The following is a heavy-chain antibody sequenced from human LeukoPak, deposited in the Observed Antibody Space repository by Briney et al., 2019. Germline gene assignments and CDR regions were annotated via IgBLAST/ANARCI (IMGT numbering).Heavy chain of an antibody. Sequence: GGSLRLSCAASGFTFSSYEMNWVRQAPGKGLEWVSYISSSGSTIYYADSVKGRFTISRDNAKNSLYLQMNSLRAEDTAVYYCASLVGATYYFDYWGQGTLVTVSS. D-gene: IGHD1-26*01. CDR2: ISSSGSTI. CDR3: ASLVGATYYFDY. V-gene: IGHV3-48*03. J-gene: IGHJ4*02. CDR1: GFTFSSYE.